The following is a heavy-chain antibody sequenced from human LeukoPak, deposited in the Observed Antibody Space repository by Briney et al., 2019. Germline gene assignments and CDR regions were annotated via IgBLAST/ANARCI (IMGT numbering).Heavy chain of an antibody. D-gene: IGHD5-18*01. CDR3: ARGYSYGQRFDY. J-gene: IGHJ4*02. CDR2: INHSGST. Sequence: SETLSLTCAVYGGSFSGYYLSWIRQPPGKGLEWIGEINHSGSTNYNPSLKSRVTISVDTSKNQFSLKLSSVTAADTAVYYCARGYSYGQRFDYWGQGTLVSVSS. CDR1: GGSFSGYY. V-gene: IGHV4-34*01.